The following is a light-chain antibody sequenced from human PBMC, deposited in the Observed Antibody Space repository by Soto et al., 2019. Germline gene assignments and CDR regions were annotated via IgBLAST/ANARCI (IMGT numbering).Light chain of an antibody. CDR2: DAS. CDR3: QQYNSYSWT. Sequence: DILMTQSPSTLSASVGDRVTITSRASQSISSWLAWYQQKPGKAPKLLIYDASSLESGVPSRFSGSGSGTKFTLTICILQPDDFATYYCQQYNSYSWTFGQGTKVDNK. CDR1: QSISSW. V-gene: IGKV1-5*01. J-gene: IGKJ1*01.